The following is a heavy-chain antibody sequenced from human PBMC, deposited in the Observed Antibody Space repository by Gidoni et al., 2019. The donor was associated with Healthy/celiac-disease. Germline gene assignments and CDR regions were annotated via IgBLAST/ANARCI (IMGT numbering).Heavy chain of an antibody. CDR3: ASGRGYSYGYGDY. V-gene: IGHV4-59*01. CDR2: IYYSGST. Sequence: QVHLQGSAPGLVKPSEPLSLPCPVPGGSISSYYWSWIRQPPGKGLEWIGYIYYSGSTNYNPSLKSRVTISVDTSKNQFSLKLSSVTAADTAVYYCASGRGYSYGYGDYWGQGTLVTVSS. CDR1: GGSISSYY. J-gene: IGHJ4*02. D-gene: IGHD5-18*01.